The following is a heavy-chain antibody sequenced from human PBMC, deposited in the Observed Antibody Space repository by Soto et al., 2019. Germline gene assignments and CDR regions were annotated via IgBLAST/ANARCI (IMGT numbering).Heavy chain of an antibody. CDR2: ISGSGGST. CDR1: GFTFSSYA. J-gene: IGHJ4*02. Sequence: EVQLLESGGGLVQPGGSLRLSCAASGFTFSSYAMSWVRQAPGKGLEWVSAISGSGGSTYYAESVKGRFTISRDNSKNTLYLQMNSLRAEDTAVYYCAKPYSSGWLFDYWGQGTLVTVSS. V-gene: IGHV3-23*01. D-gene: IGHD6-19*01. CDR3: AKPYSSGWLFDY.